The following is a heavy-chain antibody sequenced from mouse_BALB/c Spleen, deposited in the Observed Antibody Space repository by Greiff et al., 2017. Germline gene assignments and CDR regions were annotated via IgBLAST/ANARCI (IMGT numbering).Heavy chain of an antibody. CDR3: ASRGYAMDY. Sequence: VKLQQSGAELVRPGVSVKISCKGSGYTFTDYAMHWVKQSHAKSLEWIGVISTYYGDASYNQKFKGKATMTVDKSSSTAYMELARLTSEDSAIYYCASRGYAMDYWGQGTSVTVSS. V-gene: IGHV1S137*01. CDR2: ISTYYGDA. J-gene: IGHJ4*01. CDR1: GYTFTDYA.